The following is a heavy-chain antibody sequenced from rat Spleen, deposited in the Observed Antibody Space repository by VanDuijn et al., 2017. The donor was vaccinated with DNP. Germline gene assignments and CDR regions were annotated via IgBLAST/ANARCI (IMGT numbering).Heavy chain of an antibody. V-gene: IGHV2-6*01. CDR1: GFSLTSYN. CDR3: ARSGRGALDY. Sequence: QVQLKESGPGLVQPSQTLSLACIVSGFSLTSYNVHWVRQPPGKGLEWIAVISSGGGTYYNSALKSRLSISRDTSKSQVFLKMNSLQTEDTAMYFCARSGRGALDYWGQGVMVTVSS. D-gene: IGHD1-11*01. CDR2: ISSGGGT. J-gene: IGHJ2*01.